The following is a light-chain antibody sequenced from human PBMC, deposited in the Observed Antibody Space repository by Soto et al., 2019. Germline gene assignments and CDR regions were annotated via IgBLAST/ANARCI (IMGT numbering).Light chain of an antibody. V-gene: IGLV2-8*01. J-gene: IGLJ1*01. CDR1: SSDVGGYPF. CDR2: DVN. Sequence: QSALTQPPSASGSPGQSVTISCTGTSSDVGGYPFVAWYQQHPGKAPQVLIYDVNKQPSGVPDRFSGSKAGNTSSLTVSGLQAEDEADYYCSSHAGSDDPIVFGTGTKLTVL. CDR3: SSHAGSDDPIV.